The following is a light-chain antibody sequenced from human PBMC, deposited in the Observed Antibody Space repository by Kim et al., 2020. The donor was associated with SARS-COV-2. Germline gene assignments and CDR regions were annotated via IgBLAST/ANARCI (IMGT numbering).Light chain of an antibody. J-gene: IGKJ1*01. Sequence: ASVGDGVTIACRASQGISNYLAWYQQKPGQAPKLLIYAASALQFGVSSRFNGSGSGTDFTLTISDLQPEDVATYYCQKYNTAPWTFGHGTKVDIK. V-gene: IGKV1-27*01. CDR2: AAS. CDR1: QGISNY. CDR3: QKYNTAPWT.